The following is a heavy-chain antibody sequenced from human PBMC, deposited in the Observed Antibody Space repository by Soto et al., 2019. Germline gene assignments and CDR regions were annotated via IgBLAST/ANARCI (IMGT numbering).Heavy chain of an antibody. Sequence: GGSLRHSCGASGFTFSSYSMNWVRQAPGKGMEWVSYISSSSSTIYYADSVKGRFTISRDNAKNSLYLQMNSLRDEDTAVYYCARDLVSGWTYYYYYYGMAVRGQGTSVTVSS. CDR1: GFTFSSYS. CDR3: ARDLVSGWTYYYYYYGMAV. D-gene: IGHD6-19*01. V-gene: IGHV3-48*02. J-gene: IGHJ6*02. CDR2: ISSSSSTI.